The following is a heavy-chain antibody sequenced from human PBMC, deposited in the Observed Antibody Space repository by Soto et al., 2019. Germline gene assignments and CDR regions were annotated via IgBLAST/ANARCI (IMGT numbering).Heavy chain of an antibody. CDR2: INAYNGNT. Sequence: ASVKVSCKASGYTFTNYGISWVRQAPGQGLEWMGWINAYNGNTKYSQKFQGRVTITRDTSASTAYMELSSLRSEDTAVYYCARGYTFPFDPWGQGTLVTVSS. CDR3: ARGYTFPFDP. V-gene: IGHV1-18*01. D-gene: IGHD1-26*01. J-gene: IGHJ5*02. CDR1: GYTFTNYG.